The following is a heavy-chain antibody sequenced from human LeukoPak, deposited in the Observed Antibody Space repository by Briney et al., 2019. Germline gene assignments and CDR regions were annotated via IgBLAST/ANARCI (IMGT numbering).Heavy chain of an antibody. V-gene: IGHV4-34*01. CDR1: GGSFSGYY. J-gene: IGHJ2*01. CDR2: INHSGST. CDR3: ARGSRFPRDFDL. D-gene: IGHD3-3*01. Sequence: SETLSLTCAVYGGSFSGYYWNWIRQPPGKGLEWIGEINHSGSTNYNPPLKSRVAISVDTSKNQFSLKLSSVTAADTAVYYCARGSRFPRDFDLWGRGTLVTVSS.